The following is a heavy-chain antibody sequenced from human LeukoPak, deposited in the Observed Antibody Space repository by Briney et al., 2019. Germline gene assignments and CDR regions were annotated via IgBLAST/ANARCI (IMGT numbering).Heavy chain of an antibody. J-gene: IGHJ5*02. CDR3: ARVRFGELWLDP. Sequence: GSSVKVSCKASGGTFSSYAISWVRQAPAQGLEWMGRIIPIFGTANYAQKFQGRVTITTDESTSTAYMEPSSLRSEDTAVYYCARVRFGELWLDPWGQGTLVTVSS. V-gene: IGHV1-69*05. D-gene: IGHD3-10*01. CDR1: GGTFSSYA. CDR2: IIPIFGTA.